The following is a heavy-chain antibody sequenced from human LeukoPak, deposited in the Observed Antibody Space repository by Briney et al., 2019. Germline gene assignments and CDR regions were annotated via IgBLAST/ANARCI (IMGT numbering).Heavy chain of an antibody. V-gene: IGHV3-53*01. Sequence: GGSLRLSCAASGFTVGSNYMSWVRQAPGKGLEWVSVIYSGGSTYYADSVKGRFTISRDNSKNTLYLQMNSLRAEDTAVYYCARDHSDDYYYYGMDVWGQGTTVTVSS. CDR2: IYSGGST. CDR3: ARDHSDDYYYYGMDV. CDR1: GFTVGSNY. D-gene: IGHD5-18*01. J-gene: IGHJ6*02.